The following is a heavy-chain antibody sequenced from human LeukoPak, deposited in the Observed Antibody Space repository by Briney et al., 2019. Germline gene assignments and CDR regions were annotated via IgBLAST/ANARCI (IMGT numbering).Heavy chain of an antibody. V-gene: IGHV1-24*01. CDR3: ATVPSGSYGRYYYYGMDV. CDR1: GYTLTELS. D-gene: IGHD1-26*01. J-gene: IGHJ6*02. CDR2: FDPEDGET. Sequence: ASVKVSCKVSGYTLTELSMHWVRQAPGKGLEWIGGFDPEDGETIYAQRFQGEVTMTEATSTDTAYMELSSLRSEDTAVYYCATVPSGSYGRYYYYGMDVWGQGTTVTVSS.